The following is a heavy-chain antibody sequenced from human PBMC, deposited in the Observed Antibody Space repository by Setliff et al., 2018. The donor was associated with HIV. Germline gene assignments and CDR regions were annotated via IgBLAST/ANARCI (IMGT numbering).Heavy chain of an antibody. V-gene: IGHV1-46*01. D-gene: IGHD5-12*01. CDR3: AREYHIGTEGPRLANYFDF. CDR2: INPSDGAT. J-gene: IGHJ4*02. CDR1: GYTFTNSF. Sequence: GASVKVSCKSSGYTFTNSFMHWVRQAPGQGLEWMGIINPSDGATTYAWKFQDRVTTTSDTSTSTVYMELSSLRSEDTAIYYCAREYHIGTEGPRLANYFDFWGQGTLVTVSS.